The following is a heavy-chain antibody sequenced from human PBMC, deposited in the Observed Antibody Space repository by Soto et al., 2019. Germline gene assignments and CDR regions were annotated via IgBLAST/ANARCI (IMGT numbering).Heavy chain of an antibody. CDR1: GGSISSHY. D-gene: IGHD2-8*01. Sequence: QVQLQESGPGLVKPSETLSLTCTVSGGSISSHYWSWIRQPPGKGLEWIGYIYYSGSTNYNPSLTSRVTISVDTSKNQFSLKLTSVTAADTAVYYCARTQINDCSNGVCSNVIDFWGQGTLVTVSS. CDR3: ARTQINDCSNGVCSNVIDF. J-gene: IGHJ4*02. V-gene: IGHV4-59*11. CDR2: IYYSGST.